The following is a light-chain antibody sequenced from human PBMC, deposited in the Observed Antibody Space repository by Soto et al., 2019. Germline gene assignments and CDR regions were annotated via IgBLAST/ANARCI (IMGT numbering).Light chain of an antibody. CDR1: QSVRISF. J-gene: IGKJ4*01. V-gene: IGKV3-20*01. CDR3: QQYGSSPT. CDR2: GAS. Sequence: EIVLTQSPGTLSLSPGEIATLSCRASQSVRISFLAWYQQKPGQAPRFLLYGASSRATGIPDRFSGSGSGTDFTLTISRLEPEDLAVYYCQQYGSSPTFGGGTKVEIK.